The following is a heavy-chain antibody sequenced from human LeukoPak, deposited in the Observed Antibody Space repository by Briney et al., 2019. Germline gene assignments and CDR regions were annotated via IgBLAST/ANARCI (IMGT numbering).Heavy chain of an antibody. CDR2: INPNSGGT. J-gene: IGHJ5*02. D-gene: IGHD6-13*01. CDR1: GYTFTGYY. CDR3: TRIRRIAAASGWFDP. Sequence: EASVKVSCKASGYTFTGYYMHWVRQAPGQGLEWMGWINPNSGGTNYAQKFQGRVTMTRDTSISTAYMELSRLRSDDTAVYYCTRIRRIAAASGWFDPWGQGTLVTVSS. V-gene: IGHV1-2*02.